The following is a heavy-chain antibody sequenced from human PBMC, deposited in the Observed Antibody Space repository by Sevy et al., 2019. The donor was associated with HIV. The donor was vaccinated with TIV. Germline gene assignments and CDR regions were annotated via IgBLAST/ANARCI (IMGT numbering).Heavy chain of an antibody. V-gene: IGHV4-59*01. CDR3: ARVRYTYGFPIFFDY. J-gene: IGHJ4*02. CDR2: YSGST. CDR1: GGSISSCY. D-gene: IGHD5-18*01. Sequence: SETLSLTCSVSGGSISSCYWSWIRQPPGKGLEWIDYSGSTSYNSSLKSRVTISVDRSKNQFSLKLRSVTAADTAIYYCARVRYTYGFPIFFDYWGQGILVTVSS.